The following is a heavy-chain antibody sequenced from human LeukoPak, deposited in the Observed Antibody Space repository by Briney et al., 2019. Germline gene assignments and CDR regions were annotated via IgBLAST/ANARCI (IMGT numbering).Heavy chain of an antibody. CDR1: GFTFSSYW. Sequence: GGSLRLPCAASGFTFSSYWMHWVRQAPGKGLVWVSRINSDGSSTSYADSVKGRFTISRDNAKNTLYLQMNSLRAEDTAVYYCASCGRYCSSTSCLDYWGQGTLVTVSS. J-gene: IGHJ4*02. CDR3: ASCGRYCSSTSCLDY. D-gene: IGHD2-2*01. V-gene: IGHV3-74*01. CDR2: INSDGSST.